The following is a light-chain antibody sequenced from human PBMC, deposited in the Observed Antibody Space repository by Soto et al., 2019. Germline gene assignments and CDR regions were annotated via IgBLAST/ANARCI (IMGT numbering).Light chain of an antibody. Sequence: DIQMTQSPSSLSASVGDRVTMTCRASQSISSYLNWYQQKPGKAPKALIFAVSSLQSGVPSRFSGSGSGTEFTLTITNLQPEDFATYYYQQSYSPLFPFGPGAKVEIK. V-gene: IGKV1-39*01. J-gene: IGKJ3*01. CDR1: QSISSY. CDR3: QQSYSPLFP. CDR2: AVS.